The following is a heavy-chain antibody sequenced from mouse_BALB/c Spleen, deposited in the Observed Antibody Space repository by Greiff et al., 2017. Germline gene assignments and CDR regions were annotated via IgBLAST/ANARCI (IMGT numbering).Heavy chain of an antibody. J-gene: IGHJ1*01. D-gene: IGHD1-1*01. CDR1: GFTFSSYT. V-gene: IGHV5-6-4*01. CDR2: ISSGGSYT. CDR3: TSLYYYGSSYWYFDV. Sequence: EVKLQESGGGLVKPGGSLKLSCAASGFTFSSYTMSWVRQTPEKRLEWVATISSGGSYTYYPDSVKGRFTISRDNAKNTLYLQMSSLKSEDTAMYYCTSLYYYGSSYWYFDVWGAGTTVTVSS.